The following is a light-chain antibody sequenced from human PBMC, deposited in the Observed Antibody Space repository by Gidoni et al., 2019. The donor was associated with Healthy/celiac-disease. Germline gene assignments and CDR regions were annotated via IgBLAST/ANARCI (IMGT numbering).Light chain of an antibody. CDR3: QQRSNWLVT. V-gene: IGKV3-11*01. CDR1: QSFSSY. CDR2: DAS. Sequence: EIVLTQSPATLSLSPGERATLSCRASQSFSSYLAWYQQKPGQAPRLLIYDASNRATGIPARFSGSGSGTDFTLTISSLEPEDFAVYYCQQRSNWLVTFGQGTKVEIK. J-gene: IGKJ1*01.